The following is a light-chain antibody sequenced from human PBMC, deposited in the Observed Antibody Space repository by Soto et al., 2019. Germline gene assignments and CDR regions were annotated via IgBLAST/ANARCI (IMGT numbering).Light chain of an antibody. CDR1: QSVSSNF. V-gene: IGKV3-20*01. Sequence: EIVLTQSPGTLSLSPGERATLSCRASQSVSSNFLAWYQEKPGQAPRLLIYGASSRATGIPDRFSGSGSGTDFTLTISRLESEDFAVYYCQQYGSSPYTFGQGTKVDIK. J-gene: IGKJ2*01. CDR2: GAS. CDR3: QQYGSSPYT.